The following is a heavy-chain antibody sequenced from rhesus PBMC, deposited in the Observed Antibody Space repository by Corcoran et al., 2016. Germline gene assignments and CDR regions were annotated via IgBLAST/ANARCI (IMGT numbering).Heavy chain of an antibody. CDR1: GYSFSSYW. V-gene: IGHV5-2*01. CDR2: IDPSDSDT. J-gene: IGHJ2*01. Sequence: EVQLLQSGAEVKRPGESLKISCKTSGYSFSSYWITWVGQMPGKGLEWMGAIDPSDSDTRYSPSCQGQVTISADKSISTAYLQWSSLKASDSATYYCAKDQGYYYSGSYYYWYFDIWGPGTPITISS. CDR3: AKDQGYYYSGSYYYWYFDI. D-gene: IGHD3-16*01.